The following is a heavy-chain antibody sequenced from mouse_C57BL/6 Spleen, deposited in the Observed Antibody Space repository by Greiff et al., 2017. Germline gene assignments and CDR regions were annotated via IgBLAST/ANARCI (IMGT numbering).Heavy chain of an antibody. J-gene: IGHJ1*03. V-gene: IGHV1-18*01. Sequence: EVQLVESGPELVKPGASVKIPCKASGYTFTDYNMDWVKQSHGKSLEWIGDINPNNGGTIYNQKFKGKATLTVDKSSSTAYMELRSLTSEDTAVYYCARRDTNRYFDVWGTGTTVTVSS. CDR3: ARRDTNRYFDV. CDR2: INPNNGGT. CDR1: GYTFTDYN. D-gene: IGHD5-1-1*01.